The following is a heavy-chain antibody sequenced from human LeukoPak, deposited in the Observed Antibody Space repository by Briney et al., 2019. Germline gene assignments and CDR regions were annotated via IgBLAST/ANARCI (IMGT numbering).Heavy chain of an antibody. CDR3: ARDLVPSYSSSWYNWFDP. V-gene: IGHV1-18*01. Sequence: ASVKVSCKASGYTFTSYGISWVRQAPGQGLEWMGWISAYNGNTNYAQKLQGRVTMTTDTSTSTAYMELRSLRSDDTAVYYCARDLVPSYSSSWYNWFDPWAREPWSPSPQ. CDR2: ISAYNGNT. J-gene: IGHJ5*02. CDR1: GYTFTSYG. D-gene: IGHD6-13*01.